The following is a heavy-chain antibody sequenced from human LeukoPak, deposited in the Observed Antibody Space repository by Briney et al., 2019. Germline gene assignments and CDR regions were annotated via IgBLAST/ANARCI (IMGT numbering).Heavy chain of an antibody. V-gene: IGHV3-9*01. Sequence: GGSLRLSCAASGFTVSSNYMSWVRQAPAKGREGVSGISWNSGSIVYADSVKGRFTISRDNAKNSLYLQINSLRAEDTALYYCAKDIGRFGESYDYWGQGTLVTVSS. CDR3: AKDIGRFGESYDY. D-gene: IGHD3-10*01. CDR1: GFTVSSNY. J-gene: IGHJ4*02. CDR2: ISWNSGSI.